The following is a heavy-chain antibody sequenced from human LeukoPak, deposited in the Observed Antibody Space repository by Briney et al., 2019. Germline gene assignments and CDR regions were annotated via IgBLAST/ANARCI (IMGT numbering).Heavy chain of an antibody. CDR2: INSDGRII. CDR3: ARGRGWYFDL. D-gene: IGHD3-10*01. V-gene: IGHV3-74*01. J-gene: IGHJ2*01. Sequence: PGGSLRLSCAASGFTFSNCWMHWVRQVPGKGLVWVSHINSDGRIINYADSVKGRFTISRDNAKNTLYLQMNSLRVEDTAVYYSARGRGWYFDLWGRGTLVTVSS. CDR1: GFTFSNCW.